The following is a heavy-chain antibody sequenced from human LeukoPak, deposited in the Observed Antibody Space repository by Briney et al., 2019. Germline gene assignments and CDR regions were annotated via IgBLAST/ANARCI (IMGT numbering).Heavy chain of an antibody. CDR3: ACSVAAAGRIDY. D-gene: IGHD6-13*01. Sequence: ASLKLSCKASGYTFTSYYMHWVRQAPGQGLEWMGIINPSGGSTSYAQKFQGRVTMTRDMSTSTVYMELSSLRSEDTAVYYCACSVAAAGRIDYWGQGTLVTVSS. J-gene: IGHJ4*02. CDR2: INPSGGST. CDR1: GYTFTSYY. V-gene: IGHV1-46*01.